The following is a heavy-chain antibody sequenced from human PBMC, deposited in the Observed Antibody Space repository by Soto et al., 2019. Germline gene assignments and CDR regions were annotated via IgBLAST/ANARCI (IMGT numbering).Heavy chain of an antibody. CDR3: ARDQGMATLGLFQH. D-gene: IGHD5-12*01. V-gene: IGHV1-69*13. J-gene: IGHJ1*01. CDR1: GGPFSSYA. Sequence: ASVKVSCKASGGPFSSYAISWVRQAPGQGLEWMGGIIPIFGTAKYAQKFQGRVTITADESTSTAYMELSSLRSEDTAVYYCARDQGMATLGLFQHWGPGTLVTVSS. CDR2: IIPIFGTA.